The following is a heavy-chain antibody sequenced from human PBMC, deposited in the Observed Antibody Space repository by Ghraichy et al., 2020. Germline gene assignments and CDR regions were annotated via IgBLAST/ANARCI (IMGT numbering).Heavy chain of an antibody. CDR2: INHSGST. Sequence: SETLSLTCAVYGGSFSGYYWSWIRQPPGKGLEWIGEINHSGSTNYNPSLKSRVTISVDTSKNQFSLKLSSVTAADTAVYYCARGPNCSGGSCYNWFDPWGQGTLVTVSS. CDR1: GGSFSGYY. D-gene: IGHD2-15*01. CDR3: ARGPNCSGGSCYNWFDP. J-gene: IGHJ5*02. V-gene: IGHV4-34*01.